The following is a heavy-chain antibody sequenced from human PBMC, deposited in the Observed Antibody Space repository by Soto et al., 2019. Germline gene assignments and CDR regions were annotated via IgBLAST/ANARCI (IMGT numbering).Heavy chain of an antibody. J-gene: IGHJ4*02. CDR2: ISWNSGNI. Sequence: EVQLVESGGGLVQPGRSLRLSCAASGLRFDVYAMHWVRQVTGKGLEWVAGISWNSGNIGYADCVEGRFTISRDDAKSSLYLQLNSLRAEDTALYYCAKDIALKGGAAIKRFVLDSWGQGTLVTVSS. V-gene: IGHV3-9*01. CDR1: GLRFDVYA. D-gene: IGHD2-2*02. CDR3: AKDIALKGGAAIKRFVLDS.